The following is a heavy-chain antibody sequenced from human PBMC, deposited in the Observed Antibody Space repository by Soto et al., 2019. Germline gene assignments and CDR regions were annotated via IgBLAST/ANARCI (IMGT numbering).Heavy chain of an antibody. V-gene: IGHV4-39*01. CDR1: GGSISSSSYY. CDR2: IYYSGST. D-gene: IGHD2-15*01. Sequence: TLSLTCTVSGGSISSSSYYWGWIRQPPGKGLEWIGSIYYSGSTYYNPSLKSRVTISVDTSKNQFSLKLSSVTAADTAVYYCARGDSLSPYNWFDPWGQGTLVTASS. J-gene: IGHJ5*02. CDR3: ARGDSLSPYNWFDP.